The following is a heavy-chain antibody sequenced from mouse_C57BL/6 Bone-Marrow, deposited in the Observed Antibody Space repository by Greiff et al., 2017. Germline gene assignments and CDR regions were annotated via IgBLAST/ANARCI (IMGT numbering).Heavy chain of an antibody. V-gene: IGHV1-74*01. CDR3: ARHETAYYSNYGFAY. CDR1: GYTFTSYW. Sequence: VQLQQPGAELVKPGASVKVSCKASGYTFTSYWMHWVKQRPGQGLEWIGRIHPSDSDTNYNQKFKGKDTLTADKSSSTVYMELSRLTSEDSAVYFCARHETAYYSNYGFAYWGQGTLVTVSA. J-gene: IGHJ3*01. CDR2: IHPSDSDT. D-gene: IGHD2-5*01.